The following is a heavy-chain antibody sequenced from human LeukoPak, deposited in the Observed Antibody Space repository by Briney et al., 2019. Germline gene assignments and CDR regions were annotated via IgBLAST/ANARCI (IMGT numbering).Heavy chain of an antibody. CDR3: ATLPYCSSTSCYPFDY. CDR2: FDPEDGET. J-gene: IGHJ4*02. CDR1: GYTLTELS. V-gene: IGHV1-24*01. Sequence: ASVKVSCKVSGYTLTELSMHWVRQAPGKGLEWMGGFDPEDGETICAQKFQGRVTMTEDTSTDTAYMELSSLRSEDTAVYYCATLPYCSSTSCYPFDYWGQGTLVTVSS. D-gene: IGHD2-2*01.